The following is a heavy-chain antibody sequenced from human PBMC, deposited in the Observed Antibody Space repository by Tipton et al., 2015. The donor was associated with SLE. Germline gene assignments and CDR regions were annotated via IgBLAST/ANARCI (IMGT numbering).Heavy chain of an antibody. CDR1: GFSFANHA. V-gene: IGHV3-21*01. CDR3: VRGEYSSASDI. CDR2: ISSSSSYI. J-gene: IGHJ3*02. D-gene: IGHD2/OR15-2a*01. Sequence: SLRLSCAGSGFSFANHAMTWVRQPPGKGLEWVSSISSSSSYIYYADSVKGRFTISRDNAKNSLYLQMNSLRAEDTAVYYCVRGEYSSASDIWGQGTMVTVSS.